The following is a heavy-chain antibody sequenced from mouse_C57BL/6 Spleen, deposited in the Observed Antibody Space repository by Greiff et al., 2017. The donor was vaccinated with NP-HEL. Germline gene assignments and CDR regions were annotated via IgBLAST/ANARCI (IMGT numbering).Heavy chain of an antibody. CDR2: INPNYGTT. D-gene: IGHD1-1*01. Sequence: EVQLQQSGPELVKPGASVKISCKASGYSFTDYNMNWVKQSNGKSLEWIGVINPNYGTTSYNQKFKGKATLTVDQSSSTAYMQLNSLTSEDSAVYYCAREEITTVVATRYYFDYWGQGTTLTVSS. J-gene: IGHJ2*01. CDR1: GYSFTDYN. V-gene: IGHV1-39*01. CDR3: AREEITTVVATRYYFDY.